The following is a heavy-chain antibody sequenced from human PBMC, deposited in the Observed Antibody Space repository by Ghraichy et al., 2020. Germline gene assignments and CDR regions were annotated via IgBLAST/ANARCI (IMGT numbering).Heavy chain of an antibody. CDR2: IDYRGST. CDR1: GGSISSHY. CDR3: ASHAPILRYGMDV. J-gene: IGHJ6*02. V-gene: IGHV4-59*11. Sequence: SETLSLTCTVSGGSISSHYWSWIRQPPGKGLEWIGYIDYRGSTNYNPSLKSRVTISGDTSKNQFSLKLSSETAADTAVYYCASHAPILRYGMDVWGPGTTVTVSS.